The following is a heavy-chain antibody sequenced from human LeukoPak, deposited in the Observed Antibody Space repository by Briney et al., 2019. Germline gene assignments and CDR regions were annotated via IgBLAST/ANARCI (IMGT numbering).Heavy chain of an antibody. Sequence: ASVKVSCKASGYTFTSYDINWVRQATGQGLEWMGWMNPNSGNTGCAQKFQGRVTMTRNTSISTAYMELSSLRSEDTAVYYCARANSSSWYEFYYYYYMDVWGKGTTVTVSS. CDR2: MNPNSGNT. D-gene: IGHD6-13*01. V-gene: IGHV1-8*01. CDR1: GYTFTSYD. J-gene: IGHJ6*03. CDR3: ARANSSSWYEFYYYYYMDV.